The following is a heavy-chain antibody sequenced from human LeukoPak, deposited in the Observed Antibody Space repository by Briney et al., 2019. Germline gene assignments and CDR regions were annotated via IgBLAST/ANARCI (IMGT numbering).Heavy chain of an antibody. D-gene: IGHD4-17*01. Sequence: GASVTVSCTASGGTFSSYAISWVRQAPGQGLEWMGGIIPIFGTANYAQKFQGRVTITADESTSTAYMELSSLRSEDTAVYYCARGRFSHDYGDYAPPGFDYWGQGTLVTVSS. CDR1: GGTFSSYA. V-gene: IGHV1-69*13. CDR3: ARGRFSHDYGDYAPPGFDY. CDR2: IIPIFGTA. J-gene: IGHJ4*02.